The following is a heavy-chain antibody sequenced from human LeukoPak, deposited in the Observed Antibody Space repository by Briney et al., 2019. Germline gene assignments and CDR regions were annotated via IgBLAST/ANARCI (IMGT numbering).Heavy chain of an antibody. Sequence: SVKVSCKASGGTFSSYAISWVRQAPGQGLEWMGGIIPIFGTANYAQKSQGRVTITADESTSTAYMELSSLRSEDTAVYYCARRVVAATDNWFDPWGQGTLVTVSS. CDR3: ARRVVAATDNWFDP. V-gene: IGHV1-69*13. CDR2: IIPIFGTA. D-gene: IGHD2-15*01. CDR1: GGTFSSYA. J-gene: IGHJ5*02.